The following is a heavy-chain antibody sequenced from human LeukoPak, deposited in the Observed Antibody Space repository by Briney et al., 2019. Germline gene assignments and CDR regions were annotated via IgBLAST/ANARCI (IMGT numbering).Heavy chain of an antibody. V-gene: IGHV3-74*01. CDR3: AKCIVVVPAAPSDAFHI. CDR2: INSDQSNT. D-gene: IGHD2-2*01. CDR1: GFTFRLYW. Sequence: GGSLRLSCAASGFTFRLYWMHWVRQAPGKGLVWVSRINSDQSNTTYADSVKGRFTISRDNSKNTLYLQMNSLRAEDTAVYYCAKCIVVVPAAPSDAFHIWGQGTMVTVSS. J-gene: IGHJ3*02.